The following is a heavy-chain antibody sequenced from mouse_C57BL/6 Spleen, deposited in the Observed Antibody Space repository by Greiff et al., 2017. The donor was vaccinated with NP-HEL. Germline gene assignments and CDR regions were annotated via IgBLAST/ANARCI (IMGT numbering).Heavy chain of an antibody. CDR1: GFTFTDYY. V-gene: IGHV7-3*01. CDR2: IRNKANGYTT. Sequence: EVKLMESGGGLVQPGGSLSLSCAASGFTFTDYYMSWVRQPPGKALEWLGFIRNKANGYTTEYSASVKGRFTISRDNSQSILYLQMNALRAEDSATYYCARYPSTGSFDYWGQGTTLTVSS. J-gene: IGHJ2*01. D-gene: IGHD4-1*02. CDR3: ARYPSTGSFDY.